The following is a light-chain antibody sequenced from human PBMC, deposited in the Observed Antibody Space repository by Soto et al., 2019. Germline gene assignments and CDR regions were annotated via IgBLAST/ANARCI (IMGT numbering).Light chain of an antibody. J-gene: IGLJ1*01. CDR3: CSYAGSYTYV. CDR2: DVS. V-gene: IGLV2-11*01. CDR1: SSDVGGYTS. Sequence: SALTQPRSVSGSPGQSVPISCTGTSSDVGGYTSVSWYQHHPDKAPKVIIYDVSKRPSGVPDRFSGSKSGNTASLTISGLQAEDEADYYCCSYAGSYTYVFGSGTKVTV.